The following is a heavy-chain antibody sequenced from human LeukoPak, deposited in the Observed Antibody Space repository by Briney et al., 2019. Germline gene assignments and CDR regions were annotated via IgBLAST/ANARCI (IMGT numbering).Heavy chain of an antibody. CDR2: MNPNSGNT. CDR1: GYTFTSYD. CDR3: ARDLRYSSGWSASGMDV. D-gene: IGHD6-19*01. J-gene: IGHJ6*03. V-gene: IGHV1-8*01. Sequence: ASVKLSCKASGYTFTSYDINWVRQATGQGLEWMGWMNPNSGNTGYAQKFQGRVTMTRNTSISTAYMELNSLRSEDTAMYYCARDLRYSSGWSASGMDVWGKGTTVTISS.